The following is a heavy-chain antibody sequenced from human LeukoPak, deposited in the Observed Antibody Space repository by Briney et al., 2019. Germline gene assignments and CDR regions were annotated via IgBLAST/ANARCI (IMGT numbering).Heavy chain of an antibody. Sequence: PGGSLRLSCAASGFTFSNYDMHWVRHPTGKGLEWVSGINTGGDTFYSDSVKGRFTISRESAENSLYPHMNSLRDGDTAVYYCARARGYSNGMDVWGQGTTVTVSS. J-gene: IGHJ6*02. CDR3: ARARGYSNGMDV. CDR2: INTGGDT. CDR1: GFTFSNYD. V-gene: IGHV3-13*01.